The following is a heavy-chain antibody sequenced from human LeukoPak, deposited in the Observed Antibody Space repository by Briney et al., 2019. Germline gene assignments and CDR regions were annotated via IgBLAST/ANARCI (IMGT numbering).Heavy chain of an antibody. J-gene: IGHJ4*02. D-gene: IGHD1-26*01. CDR2: IRFDGSNK. Sequence: GGSLRLSCAASGFTFSSYGMHWVRQAPGKGPEWVAFIRFDGSNKYYADSVKGRFTISRDNSKNTLSLQMNSLRPEDAAVYYCAKGERYSGTYLLDYWGQGTLVTVSS. CDR1: GFTFSSYG. CDR3: AKGERYSGTYLLDY. V-gene: IGHV3-30*02.